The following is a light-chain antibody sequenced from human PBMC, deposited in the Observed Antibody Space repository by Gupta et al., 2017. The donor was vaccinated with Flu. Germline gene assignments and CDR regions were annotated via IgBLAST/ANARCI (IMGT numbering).Light chain of an antibody. CDR1: QSLLYSNGYNY. CDR3: MQTLHTPLYT. J-gene: IGKJ4*01. CDR2: LGY. Sequence: TPGEPASISCRSSQSLLYSNGYNYLDWYLQKTGQSPQLLIYLGYNRASGVPDRFSASGSGTDFTLKISRVEAEDVGVYYCMQTLHTPLYTFGGGTKVEI. V-gene: IGKV2-28*01.